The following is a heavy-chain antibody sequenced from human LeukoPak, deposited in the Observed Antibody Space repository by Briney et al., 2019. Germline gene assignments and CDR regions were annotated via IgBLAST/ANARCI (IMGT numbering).Heavy chain of an antibody. Sequence: GRSLRLSCAASGFTFSSYAMHWVRQAPGKGLEWVAVISYDGSNKYYADSVKGRFTISRDNSKNTPYLQMNSLRAEDTAVYYCASSGWYVISYFDYWGQGTLVTVSS. J-gene: IGHJ4*02. D-gene: IGHD6-19*01. V-gene: IGHV3-30-3*01. CDR2: ISYDGSNK. CDR3: ASSGWYVISYFDY. CDR1: GFTFSSYA.